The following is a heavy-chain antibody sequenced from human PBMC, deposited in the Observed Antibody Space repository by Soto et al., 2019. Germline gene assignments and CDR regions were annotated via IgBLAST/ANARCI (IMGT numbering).Heavy chain of an antibody. D-gene: IGHD3-16*01. CDR1: GYSFTNND. V-gene: IGHV1-8*01. J-gene: IGHJ5*02. CDR2: MNPGSGDT. CDR3: ARMATFGSLNWFDP. Sequence: ASVKVSCKASGYSFTNNDVTWVRQATGQGLEWMGWMNPGSGDTGYAQKFQGRVAMTRDISIATAYMELSSLRSDDTAIYYCARMATFGSLNWFDPWGQGTLVTVSS.